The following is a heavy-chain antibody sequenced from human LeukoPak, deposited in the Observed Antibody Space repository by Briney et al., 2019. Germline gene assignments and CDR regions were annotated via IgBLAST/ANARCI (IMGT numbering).Heavy chain of an antibody. Sequence: ASVKVSCKVPGYTFTGYYIHWVRQAPGQGLEWMGWINPNRGVTNHAQKFQGRVTMTRDTSISTAYMELSRLRSDDTAVYYCFYMVVWGKGTTVIVSS. CDR1: GYTFTGYY. CDR2: INPNRGVT. J-gene: IGHJ6*03. CDR3: FYMVV. V-gene: IGHV1-2*02.